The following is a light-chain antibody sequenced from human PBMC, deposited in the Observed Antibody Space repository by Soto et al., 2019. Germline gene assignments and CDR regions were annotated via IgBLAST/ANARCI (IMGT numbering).Light chain of an antibody. CDR1: QSVSSN. V-gene: IGKV3-11*01. CDR2: GAF. Sequence: ELVFTQSPSTLSFSPGARATLSCRASQSVSSNLAWYQQKPGQAPSLLIYGAFTRATGIPARFSGSGCGTDFILTISRLEPEDFVVYYGQEYDGTPPITFGLGTRLEIK. CDR3: QEYDGTPPIT. J-gene: IGKJ5*01.